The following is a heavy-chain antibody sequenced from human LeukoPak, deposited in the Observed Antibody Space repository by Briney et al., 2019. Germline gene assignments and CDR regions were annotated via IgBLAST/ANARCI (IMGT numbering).Heavy chain of an antibody. D-gene: IGHD3-9*01. CDR2: ISSSSSYI. V-gene: IGHV3-21*01. CDR3: ARGSNFDWLLSSSTYYFDY. J-gene: IGHJ4*02. Sequence: GGSLRLSCAASGFTFSSYSMNWVRQAPGKGLEWVSSISSSSSYIYYADSVKGRFTISRDNAKSSLYLQMNSLRAEDTAVYYCARGSNFDWLLSSSTYYFDYWGQGTLVTVSS. CDR1: GFTFSSYS.